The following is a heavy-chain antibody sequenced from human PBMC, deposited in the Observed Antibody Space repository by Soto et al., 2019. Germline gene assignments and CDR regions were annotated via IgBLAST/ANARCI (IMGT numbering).Heavy chain of an antibody. CDR2: ISSSGKTI. J-gene: IGHJ4*02. Sequence: PGGSLRLSCAASGFTFTNYEMNWIRQAPGKGLEWISYISSSGKTISYADSVKGRFTISRDNAKNSLYLQMNILRAEDTAVYYCARDPEKYSGSDLGIDYWGQGTLVTVSS. D-gene: IGHD5-12*01. V-gene: IGHV3-48*03. CDR1: GFTFTNYE. CDR3: ARDPEKYSGSDLGIDY.